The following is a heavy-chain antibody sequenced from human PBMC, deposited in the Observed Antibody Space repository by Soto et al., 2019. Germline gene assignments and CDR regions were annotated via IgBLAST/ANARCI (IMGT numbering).Heavy chain of an antibody. V-gene: IGHV4-30-4*01. CDR3: ARGASGDKVDS. CDR1: GGSISTVNYW. J-gene: IGHJ4*02. Sequence: QVQLEESGPGLVKPSQSLSLTCTVSGGSISTVNYWWSWIRQSPDLGLEWIGHIYNGGSTYNNPSLESRVTMSVDTSKNQLSRTLSSVSAADTAVYYCARGASGDKVDSSGQGALVTVSS. CDR2: IYNGGST. D-gene: IGHD7-27*01.